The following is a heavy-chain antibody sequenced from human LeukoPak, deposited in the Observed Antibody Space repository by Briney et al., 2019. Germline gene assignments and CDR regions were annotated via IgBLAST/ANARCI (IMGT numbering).Heavy chain of an antibody. J-gene: IGHJ4*02. V-gene: IGHV1-3*01. Sequence: GASVKVSCKASGYTFTSYAMHWVRQAPGQRLEWMGWINAGNGNTKYSQKFQGRVTITRDTSASTAYMELSSLRSEDTAVYYCARDDCSGGGCYFDYWGQGTLVTVSS. CDR1: GYTFTSYA. CDR3: ARDDCSGGGCYFDY. D-gene: IGHD2-15*01. CDR2: INAGNGNT.